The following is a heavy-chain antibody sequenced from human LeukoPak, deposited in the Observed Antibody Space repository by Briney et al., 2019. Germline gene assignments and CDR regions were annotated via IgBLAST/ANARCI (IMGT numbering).Heavy chain of an antibody. CDR1: GFTFSDHY. Sequence: PGGSLRLSCAVSGFTFSDHYMDWVRQAPGKGLEWVGRSRNKANGYTTEYAASVRGRFTVSRDDSKNSLYLQTNSLKTEDTAVYYCVRGYHSFDVWGQGTTVTVSS. CDR2: SRNKANGYTT. J-gene: IGHJ6*02. CDR3: VRGYHSFDV. V-gene: IGHV3-72*01. D-gene: IGHD3-10*01.